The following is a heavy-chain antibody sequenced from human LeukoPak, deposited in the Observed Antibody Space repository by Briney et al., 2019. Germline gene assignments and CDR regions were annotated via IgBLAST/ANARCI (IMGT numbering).Heavy chain of an antibody. V-gene: IGHV3-21*01. CDR3: ARDEDYADAFDI. CDR2: ISSSSSYI. J-gene: IGHJ3*02. D-gene: IGHD4-17*01. Sequence: GGPLRLSCAASGFTFSSYSMNWVRQAPGKGLEWVSSISSSSSYIYYADSVKGRFTISRDNAKNSLYLQMNSLRAEDTAVYYCARDEDYADAFDIWGQGTMVTVSS. CDR1: GFTFSSYS.